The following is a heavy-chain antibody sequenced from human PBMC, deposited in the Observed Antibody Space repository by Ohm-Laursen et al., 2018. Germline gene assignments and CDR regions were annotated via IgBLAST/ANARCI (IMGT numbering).Heavy chain of an antibody. J-gene: IGHJ4*02. D-gene: IGHD3-16*01. CDR2: IYYSGST. V-gene: IGHV4-61*01. Sequence: TLSLTCAVSGYSISSGYYWGWIRQPPGKGLEWIGYIYYSGSTNYNPSLKRRVTISLDTSKSQFSLKLNSVTAADTAVYYCARDLYADYLDSWGQGTLVTVSS. CDR1: GYSISSGYY. CDR3: ARDLYADYLDS.